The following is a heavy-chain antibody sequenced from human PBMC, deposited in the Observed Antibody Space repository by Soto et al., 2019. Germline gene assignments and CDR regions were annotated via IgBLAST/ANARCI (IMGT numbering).Heavy chain of an antibody. D-gene: IGHD6-6*01. CDR3: ARDSSSSSGDFGY. CDR2: INPNSGGT. V-gene: IGHV1-2*04. Sequence: QVQLVQSGAEVQKPGASVKVSCKASGYTFTGYYMHWVRQAPGQGLEWMGWINPNSGGTNYAQKVQGWVTMTRDTSISTAYMELSRMRSDDTAVYYCARDSSSSSGDFGYWGQGTLVTVSS. J-gene: IGHJ4*02. CDR1: GYTFTGYY.